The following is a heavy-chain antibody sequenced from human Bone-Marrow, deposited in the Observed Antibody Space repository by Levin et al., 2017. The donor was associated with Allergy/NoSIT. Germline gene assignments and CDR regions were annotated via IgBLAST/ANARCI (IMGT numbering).Heavy chain of an antibody. V-gene: IGHV3-7*01. CDR1: GFTFSNYY. Sequence: GGSLRLSCAASGFTFSNYYMSWVRQAPGKGLEWVANIKYDGTDRFLVDSVKGRFTISRDNSKNTLYLQMNSLRAEDTAVYYCARGGGDYSNYYYYALDVWGQGTTVTVSS. J-gene: IGHJ6*02. CDR3: ARGGGDYSNYYYYALDV. CDR2: IKYDGTDR. D-gene: IGHD4-11*01.